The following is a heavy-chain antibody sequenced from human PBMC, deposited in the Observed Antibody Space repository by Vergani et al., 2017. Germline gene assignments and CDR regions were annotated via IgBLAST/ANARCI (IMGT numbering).Heavy chain of an antibody. CDR3: ARGRSGRQWENYFDN. J-gene: IGHJ4*02. Sequence: EVQLLESGGGLVQPGGSLRLSCAASGFTFSSYAMSWVRQARGKGLEWVSANSGSGGSTSYADSVKGRFTISRDNSKNTLYLQMNNLRDEDTAVYYCARGRSGRQWENYFDNWGQGTLVTVSS. CDR1: GFTFSSYA. D-gene: IGHD5-24*01. V-gene: IGHV3-23*01. CDR2: NSGSGGST.